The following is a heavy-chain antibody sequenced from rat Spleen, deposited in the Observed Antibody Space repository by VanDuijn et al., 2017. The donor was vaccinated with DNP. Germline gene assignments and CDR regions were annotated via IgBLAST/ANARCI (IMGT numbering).Heavy chain of an antibody. J-gene: IGHJ3*01. D-gene: IGHD1-2*01. CDR1: GYIFTINY. V-gene: IGHV1-43*01. CDR2: INTGGGGT. CDR3: ARHEDYSSYIYGFAY. Sequence: QVQLQRSGAELAKPGSSVKIPCKASGYIFTINYMAWIKQTTGQGLEYIGYINTGGGGTYYNAKFKDKATLTLDRSSSTVFMVLSSLTPDDSAVYYCARHEDYSSYIYGFAYWGQGTLVTVSS.